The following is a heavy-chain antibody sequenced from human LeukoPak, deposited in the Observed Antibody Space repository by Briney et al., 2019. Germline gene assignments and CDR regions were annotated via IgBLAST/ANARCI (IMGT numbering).Heavy chain of an antibody. Sequence: PGGSLRLSCAASGFTFGDHYMDWVRQAPGKGLEWVGRIRNKANSYTTEYAASVKGRFTVSRDDSKNSLYLQMNSLKTEDTAVYYCASSYYYGSGRDYYYGMDVWGQGTTVTVSS. CDR1: GFTFGDHY. V-gene: IGHV3-72*01. CDR3: ASSYYYGSGRDYYYGMDV. D-gene: IGHD3-10*01. J-gene: IGHJ6*02. CDR2: IRNKANSYTT.